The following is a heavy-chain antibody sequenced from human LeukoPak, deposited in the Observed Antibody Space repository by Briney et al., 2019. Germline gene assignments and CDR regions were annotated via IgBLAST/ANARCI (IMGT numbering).Heavy chain of an antibody. CDR3: ARNNDYGDYTGPTGPYYYYYMDV. J-gene: IGHJ6*03. CDR2: IYTSGST. CDR1: GGSISSYY. Sequence: PSETLSLTCTVSGGSISSYYWSWIRQPAGKGLEWIGRIYTSGSTNYNPSLKSRVTMSVDTSKNQFSLKLSSVTAADTAVYYCARNNDYGDYTGPTGPYYYYYMDVWGKGTTVTVSS. D-gene: IGHD4-17*01. V-gene: IGHV4-4*07.